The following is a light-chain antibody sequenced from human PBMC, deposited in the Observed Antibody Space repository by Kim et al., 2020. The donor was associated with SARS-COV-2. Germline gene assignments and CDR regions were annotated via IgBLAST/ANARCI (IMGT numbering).Light chain of an antibody. V-gene: IGKV3-20*01. J-gene: IGKJ1*01. CDR3: QQYDNSPRA. CDR1: QSGISSY. CDR2: GAS. Sequence: AAAEEATNLCRASQSGISSYLAWYQQKPGQAPRLLIYGASTRATGIPARFSGSGSGTEFTLTISRLQSEDFAVYYCQQYDNSPRAFGQGTKVEIK.